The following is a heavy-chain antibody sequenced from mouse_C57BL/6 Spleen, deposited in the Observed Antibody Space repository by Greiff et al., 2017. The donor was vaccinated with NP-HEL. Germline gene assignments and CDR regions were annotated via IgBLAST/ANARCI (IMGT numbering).Heavy chain of an antibody. CDR1: GSAFSSSW. D-gene: IGHD2-4*01. V-gene: IGHV1-82*01. J-gene: IGHJ4*01. CDR3: ARKGYDYDGSAMDY. CDR2: IYPGDGVT. Sequence: QVQLQQSGPELVKPGASVKISCKASGSAFSSSWMNWVKQRPGTGLAWIGRIYPGDGVTNYNGKFKGKATLTADKSSSTAYMQLSSLTSEDSAVYFCARKGYDYDGSAMDYWGQGTSVTVSS.